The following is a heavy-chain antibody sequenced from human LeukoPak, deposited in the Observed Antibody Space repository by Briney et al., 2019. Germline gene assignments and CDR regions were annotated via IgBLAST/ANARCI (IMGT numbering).Heavy chain of an antibody. CDR1: GFTFSSYW. J-gene: IGHJ4*02. D-gene: IGHD4-17*01. CDR2: INHNGNVN. V-gene: IGHV3-7*01. CDR3: ARAGGSTVSHSDY. Sequence: GGSLRLSCAASGFTFSSYWMNWARQAPGKGLEWVASINHNGNVNYYVDSVKGRFTISRDNAKNSLYLQMNSLRAEDTAVYYCARAGGSTVSHSDYWGQGTLVTVSS.